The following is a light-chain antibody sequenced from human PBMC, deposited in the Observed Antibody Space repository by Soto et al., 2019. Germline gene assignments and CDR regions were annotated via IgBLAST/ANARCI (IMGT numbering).Light chain of an antibody. CDR3: QQYNSPTWT. Sequence: DIQMTQSPSSLSASVGDRVTITCRPSQSIDNFLNWYQQKPGKAPNLLIYAASSLQSGVPSRFSGSGSGTEFTLTISSLQPDDFATYYCQQYNSPTWTFGQGTKVDIK. CDR1: QSIDNF. J-gene: IGKJ1*01. CDR2: AAS. V-gene: IGKV1-39*01.